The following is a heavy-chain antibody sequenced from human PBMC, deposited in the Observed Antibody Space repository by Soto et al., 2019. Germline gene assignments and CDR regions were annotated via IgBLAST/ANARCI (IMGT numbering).Heavy chain of an antibody. CDR3: AKDRRGDKNYYYYGMDV. D-gene: IGHD3-16*01. Sequence: QVHLVESGGGVVQLGRSLRISCAGSGLSFSSYAMHWVRQAPGKGLEWVAVISFDGSNKYYADSVRGRFTISRDNSKNTLYLQMNSLRAEDTAVYYCAKDRRGDKNYYYYGMDVWGQGTTVTVSS. CDR2: ISFDGSNK. CDR1: GLSFSSYA. V-gene: IGHV3-30*18. J-gene: IGHJ6*02.